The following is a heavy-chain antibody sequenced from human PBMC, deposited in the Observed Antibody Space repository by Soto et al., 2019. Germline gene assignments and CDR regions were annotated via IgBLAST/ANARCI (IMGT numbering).Heavy chain of an antibody. D-gene: IGHD6-19*01. CDR2: IIPIFGTA. CDR3: ARGDYSSGWYGAFDI. Sequence: GASVKVSCKASGGTFSSYAISWVRQAPGQGLEWMGGIIPIFGTANYAQKFQGRVTITADESTSTAYMELSSLRSEDTAVYYCARGDYSSGWYGAFDIWGQGTMVTVSS. J-gene: IGHJ3*02. CDR1: GGTFSSYA. V-gene: IGHV1-69*13.